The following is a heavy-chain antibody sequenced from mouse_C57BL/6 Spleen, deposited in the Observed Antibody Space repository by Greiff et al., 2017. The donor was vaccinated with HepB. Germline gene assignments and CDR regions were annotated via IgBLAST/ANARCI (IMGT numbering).Heavy chain of an antibody. CDR3: ARSVPDAMDY. CDR1: GYTFTDYY. V-gene: IGHV1-26*01. J-gene: IGHJ4*01. Sequence: EVQLQQSGPELVKPGASVKISCKASGYTFTDYYMNWVKQSHGKSLEWIGDINPNNGGTSYNQKFKGKATLTVDKSSSTAYMELRSLTSEDSAVYYCARSVPDAMDYWGQGTSVTVSS. CDR2: INPNNGGT.